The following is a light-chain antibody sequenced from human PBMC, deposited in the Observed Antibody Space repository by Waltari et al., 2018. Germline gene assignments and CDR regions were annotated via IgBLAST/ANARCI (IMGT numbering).Light chain of an antibody. CDR1: QSISSW. CDR2: DAS. V-gene: IGKV1-5*01. Sequence: DIQMTQSPSTLSASVGDRVPITCRARQSISSWLAWYQQKPGKAPKLLIYDASSLESGVPSRFSGSGSGTEFTLTISSLQPDDFATYYCQQYNSYSYTFGQGTKLEIK. J-gene: IGKJ2*01. CDR3: QQYNSYSYT.